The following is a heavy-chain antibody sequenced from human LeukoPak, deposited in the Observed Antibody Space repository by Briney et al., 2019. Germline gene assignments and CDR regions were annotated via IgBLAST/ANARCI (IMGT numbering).Heavy chain of an antibody. Sequence: PGGSLRLSCAASGFTFSSYAMSWVRQAPGKGLEWVSAISGSGGSTYYADSVKGRFTISRDNSKNTLYLQMNSLRAEDTAVYYCARGSKILTGYYQFDYWGQGTLVTVSS. CDR3: ARGSKILTGYYQFDY. CDR2: ISGSGGST. J-gene: IGHJ4*02. D-gene: IGHD3-9*01. V-gene: IGHV3-23*01. CDR1: GFTFSSYA.